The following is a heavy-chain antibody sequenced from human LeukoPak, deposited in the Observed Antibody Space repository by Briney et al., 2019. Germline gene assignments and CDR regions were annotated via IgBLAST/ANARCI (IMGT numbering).Heavy chain of an antibody. V-gene: IGHV3-7*01. D-gene: IGHD2-2*01. CDR2: IKQDGSQK. CDR1: GFSFSSYW. J-gene: IGHJ4*02. CDR3: VSTGSQLDY. Sequence: GGSLRLSCAASGFSFSSYWMTWVRQAPGKGLEWVANIKQDGSQKYYVDSVKGRFTISRNNAKNSLYLQMNSLRAEDTAVYYCVSTGSQLDYWGQGTLVTVSS.